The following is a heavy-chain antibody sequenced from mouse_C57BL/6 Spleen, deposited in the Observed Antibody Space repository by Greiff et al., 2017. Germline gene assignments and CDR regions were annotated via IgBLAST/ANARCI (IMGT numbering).Heavy chain of an antibody. Sequence: VQLQQSGAELVRPGASVKLSCKASGYTFTDYYINWVKQRPGQGLEWIARICAGSGNTDYNEKFKGKATLTAEKSSSTAYMQLSSLTSEDSAVYFCASSAQATDYWGQGTTLTVSS. J-gene: IGHJ2*01. D-gene: IGHD3-2*02. CDR3: ASSAQATDY. CDR1: GYTFTDYY. CDR2: ICAGSGNT. V-gene: IGHV1-76*01.